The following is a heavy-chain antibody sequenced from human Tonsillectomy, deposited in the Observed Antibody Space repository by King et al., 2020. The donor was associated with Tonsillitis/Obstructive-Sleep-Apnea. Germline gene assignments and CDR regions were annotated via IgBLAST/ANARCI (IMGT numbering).Heavy chain of an antibody. CDR2: IFYSGST. D-gene: IGHD6-13*01. J-gene: IGHJ4*02. CDR1: SGSITSTTYY. CDR3: ASQPSSAWFYFDY. Sequence: LQLQESGPGLVEPSETLSLTCTVSSGSITSTTYYWGWIRQPPGKGLEWIGSIFYSGSTYYNPSLKSRVTMSVDASKNQFSLKLNSVTAADTAIYYCASQPSSAWFYFDYWGRGTLVTVSS. V-gene: IGHV4-39*01.